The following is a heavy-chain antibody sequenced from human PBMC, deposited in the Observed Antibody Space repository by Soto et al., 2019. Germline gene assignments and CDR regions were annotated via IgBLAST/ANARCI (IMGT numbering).Heavy chain of an antibody. CDR1: GYSFTTYW. CDR3: ARPSSSPDNCYYYAMDV. D-gene: IGHD6-6*01. CDR2: IDPSDSYT. Sequence: GESLKISCKGSGYSFTTYWISWVRQMPGKGLEWMGRIDPSDSYTNYSPSFQGHVTISADKSISTAYLQWSSLKVSDTAMYYSARPSSSPDNCYYYAMDVWGQGTLVTVS. V-gene: IGHV5-10-1*01. J-gene: IGHJ6*02.